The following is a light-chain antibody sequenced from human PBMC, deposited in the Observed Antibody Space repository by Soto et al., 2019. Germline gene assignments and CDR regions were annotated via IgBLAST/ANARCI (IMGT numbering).Light chain of an antibody. J-gene: IGKJ1*01. V-gene: IGKV1-5*03. Sequence: DIQMTPSPSTLSASIEDRVTITCRASQSVSAWLAWYQQKPGKAPNLLIYKASSLKSGVPSRFSGSRSGPDFTLTISSLQPEDFATYYCQQSYSSPPTFGQGTKVDNK. CDR3: QQSYSSPPT. CDR1: QSVSAW. CDR2: KAS.